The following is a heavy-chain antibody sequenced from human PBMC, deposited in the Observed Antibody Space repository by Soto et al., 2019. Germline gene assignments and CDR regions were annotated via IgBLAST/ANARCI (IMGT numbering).Heavy chain of an antibody. J-gene: IGHJ4*02. Sequence: PSGTLCLTCAVSGGSISGSNWWSRVRQPPGKGLEWIGEIYHSGSTNYNPSLKSRVTISVDKSKNQFSLKLTSVTAADTAVYYCARDKITGLFDYWGQGTLVTVSS. CDR3: ARDKITGLFDY. CDR1: GGSISGSNW. CDR2: IYHSGST. D-gene: IGHD2-8*02. V-gene: IGHV4-4*02.